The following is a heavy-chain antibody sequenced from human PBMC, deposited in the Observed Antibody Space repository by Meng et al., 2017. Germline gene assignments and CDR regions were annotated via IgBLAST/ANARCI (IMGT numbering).Heavy chain of an antibody. CDR3: ARDRTYYYDSSGYYYLEDAFDI. D-gene: IGHD3-22*01. CDR2: IYYSGST. CDR1: GGSISSYY. Sequence: SETLSLTCTVSGGSISSYYWSWIRQPPGKGLEWIGYIYYSGSTNYNPSLKSRVTISVDTSKNQFPLKLSSVTAADTAVYYCARDRTYYYDSSGYYYLEDAFDIWGQGTMVTVSS. V-gene: IGHV4-59*01. J-gene: IGHJ3*02.